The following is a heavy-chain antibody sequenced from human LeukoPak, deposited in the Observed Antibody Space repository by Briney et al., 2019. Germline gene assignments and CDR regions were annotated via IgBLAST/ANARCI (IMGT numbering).Heavy chain of an antibody. V-gene: IGHV3-23*01. J-gene: IGHJ4*02. CDR1: GFTFSSYA. D-gene: IGHD3-22*01. CDR3: AKDPLYDSSGYYYGLGYY. CDR2: ISGSGGST. Sequence: GGSLRLSCAASGFTFSSYAMSWVRQAPGKGLEWVSAISGSGGSTYYADSVKGRFTISRDNSKKTLYLQMNSLRAEDTAVYYCAKDPLYDSSGYYYGLGYYWGQGTLVTVSS.